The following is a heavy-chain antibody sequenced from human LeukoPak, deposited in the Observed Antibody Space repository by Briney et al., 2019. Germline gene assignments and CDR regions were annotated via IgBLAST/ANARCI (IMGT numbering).Heavy chain of an antibody. Sequence: SETLSLTCTVSGGSIDSYYWSWIRQPPGKGLEWIGYIYYTGSTEYHPSLKSRVTISLDTSKNQFSLKPTSVTAADTAVYYCARVYQSAEYYFDYWGQGNLVSVSS. CDR3: ARVYQSAEYYFDY. D-gene: IGHD2-2*01. CDR1: GGSIDSYY. J-gene: IGHJ4*02. V-gene: IGHV4-59*01. CDR2: IYYTGST.